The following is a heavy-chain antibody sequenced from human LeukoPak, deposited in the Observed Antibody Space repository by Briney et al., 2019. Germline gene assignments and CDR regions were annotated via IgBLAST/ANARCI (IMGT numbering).Heavy chain of an antibody. CDR3: ARDVDDFWSGRFRAFDI. CDR1: GGSISSYY. Sequence: PSETLSLTCTVSGGSISSYYWSWIRQPPGKGLEWIGCIYYSGSTNYNPSLKSRITISVDTSKNQFSLELSSVTAADTAVYYCARDVDDFWSGRFRAFDIWGQGTMVTVSS. CDR2: IYYSGST. J-gene: IGHJ3*02. D-gene: IGHD3-3*01. V-gene: IGHV4-59*01.